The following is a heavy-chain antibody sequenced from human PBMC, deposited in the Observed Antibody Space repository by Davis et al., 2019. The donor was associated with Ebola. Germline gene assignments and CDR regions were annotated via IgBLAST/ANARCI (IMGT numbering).Heavy chain of an antibody. V-gene: IGHV4-38-2*02. D-gene: IGHD3-3*01. CDR1: GYSISSGYY. CDR3: ARGYDFWSGYYPYYYYGMDV. J-gene: IGHJ6*02. Sequence: PSETLSLTCTVSGYSISSGYYWGWIRQPPGKGLEWIGSIYHSGSTYYNPSLKSRVTISVDTSKNQFSLKLSSVTAADTAVYYCARGYDFWSGYYPYYYYGMDVWGQGTTVTVSS. CDR2: IYHSGST.